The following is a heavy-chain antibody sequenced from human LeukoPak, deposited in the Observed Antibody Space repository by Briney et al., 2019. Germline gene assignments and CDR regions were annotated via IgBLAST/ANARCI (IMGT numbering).Heavy chain of an antibody. CDR3: ARAAAAAGTFGY. D-gene: IGHD6-13*01. Sequence: GGSLRLSCAASGFTVRNNYMSWVRQAPGKGLEWVSVIYSGGSTYYADSVKGRFTISRDNSENTLYLQMNSLRAEDTAVYYCARAAAAAGTFGYWGQGTLVTVSS. V-gene: IGHV3-53*01. J-gene: IGHJ4*02. CDR2: IYSGGST. CDR1: GFTVRNNY.